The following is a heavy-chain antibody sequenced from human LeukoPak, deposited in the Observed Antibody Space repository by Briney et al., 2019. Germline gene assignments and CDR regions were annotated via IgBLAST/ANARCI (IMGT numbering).Heavy chain of an antibody. V-gene: IGHV1-8*03. CDR1: GYTFTSYD. J-gene: IGHJ4*02. CDR2: MNPNSGST. D-gene: IGHD5-12*01. CDR3: ARGRSTGYPYYFEY. Sequence: ASVKVSCKASGYTFTSYDINWVRQATGQGLEWMGCMNPNSGSTGYAQKFQGRVIITRNTSISTAYMELSGLRSEDTAVYYCARGRSTGYPYYFEYWGQGTLVTVSS.